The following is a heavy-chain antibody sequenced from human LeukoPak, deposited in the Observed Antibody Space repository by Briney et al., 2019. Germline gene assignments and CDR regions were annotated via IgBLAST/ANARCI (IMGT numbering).Heavy chain of an antibody. V-gene: IGHV3-48*01. CDR2: ISSSSSTK. J-gene: IGHJ4*02. D-gene: IGHD5-24*01. CDR1: GFTFSSYN. Sequence: GVSLRLSCAASGFTFSSYNMNWVRQAPGKGLEWVSYISSSSSTKYHADSVKGRFTISRDNDKNSLYLQMNSLRAEDTAVYYCARDLKDGWYYFEYWGQGTLVTVSS. CDR3: ARDLKDGWYYFEY.